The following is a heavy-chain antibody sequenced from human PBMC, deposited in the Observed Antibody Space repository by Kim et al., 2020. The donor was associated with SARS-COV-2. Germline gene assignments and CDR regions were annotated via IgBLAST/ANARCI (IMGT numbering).Heavy chain of an antibody. CDR3: ARDYCSSTSCFNFDY. J-gene: IGHJ4*02. D-gene: IGHD2-2*01. Sequence: SVKGRSTISRDNAKTPLYLQMNSLRAEDTAVYYCARDYCSSTSCFNFDYWGQGTLVTVSS. V-gene: IGHV3-30*07.